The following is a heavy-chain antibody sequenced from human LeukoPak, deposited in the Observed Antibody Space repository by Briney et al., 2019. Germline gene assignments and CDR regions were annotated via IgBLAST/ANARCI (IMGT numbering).Heavy chain of an antibody. CDR3: AKENDFVY. J-gene: IGHJ4*02. V-gene: IGHV3-30*18. D-gene: IGHD3-3*01. CDR2: ISYDGTNK. Sequence: GGSLRLSCAASGFTFSNYDMHWVRQAPGKGLEWVAVISYDGTNKYYADSVKGRFTISRDNSKSTLYLQMNSLGAEDTAVYYCAKENDFVYWGQGNLVTVSS. CDR1: GFTFSNYD.